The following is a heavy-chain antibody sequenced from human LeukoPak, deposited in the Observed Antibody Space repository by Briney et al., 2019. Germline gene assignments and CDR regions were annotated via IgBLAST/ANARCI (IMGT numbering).Heavy chain of an antibody. D-gene: IGHD3-22*01. CDR2: IYYSGST. CDR1: GGSFSGYY. V-gene: IGHV4-59*01. Sequence: SETLSLTCAVYGGSFSGYYWSWIRQPPGKGLEWIGYIYYSGSTNYNPSLKSRVTISVDTSKNQFSLKLSSVTAADTAVYYCAGDDSSSAFDIWGQGTMVTVSS. CDR3: AGDDSSSAFDI. J-gene: IGHJ3*02.